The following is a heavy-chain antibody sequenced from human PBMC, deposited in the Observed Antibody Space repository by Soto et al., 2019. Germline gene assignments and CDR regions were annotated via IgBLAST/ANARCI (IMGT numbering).Heavy chain of an antibody. Sequence: QITLKESGPPLVQRTQTLTLTCTFSGFSLSTSGVGVGWFRQPPGKALEWLALIYWDDGKRYSPSLKSRLTITKDTSKNQVVLTTTKMDPVDTATYYCAHRPPYSSNLYVNWFDPWGQGTLVTVSS. D-gene: IGHD6-13*01. CDR3: AHRPPYSSNLYVNWFDP. J-gene: IGHJ5*02. CDR2: IYWDDGK. CDR1: GFSLSTSGVG. V-gene: IGHV2-5*02.